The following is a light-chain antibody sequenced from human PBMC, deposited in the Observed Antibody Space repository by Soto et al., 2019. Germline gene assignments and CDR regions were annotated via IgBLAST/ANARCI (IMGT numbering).Light chain of an antibody. CDR3: QSYDSSLSAWV. Sequence: QSVLTQPPSVSGAPGQRVTISCTGSSSNIGAGYDVHWYQQIPGTAPKLLIYLNNNRPSGVPDRLSGSKSGNSASLAITGLQAEDEADYYCQSYDSSLSAWVFGGGTKLTVL. CDR1: SSNIGAGYD. J-gene: IGLJ3*02. V-gene: IGLV1-40*01. CDR2: LNN.